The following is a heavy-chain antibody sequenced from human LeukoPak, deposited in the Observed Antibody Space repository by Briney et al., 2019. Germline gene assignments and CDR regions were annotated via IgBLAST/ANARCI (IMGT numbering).Heavy chain of an antibody. J-gene: IGHJ4*02. CDR2: GYYSGST. Sequence: PETLSLTCTVSGGSISSYYWSWIRQPPGKGLEWIGYGYYSGSTNYNPSLKSRVTISVDTSKNQLSLKLTSVTAADTAVYYCAGASYSAYQFDYWGQGTLVTVSS. V-gene: IGHV4-59*01. CDR1: GGSISSYY. CDR3: AGASYSAYQFDY. D-gene: IGHD1-26*01.